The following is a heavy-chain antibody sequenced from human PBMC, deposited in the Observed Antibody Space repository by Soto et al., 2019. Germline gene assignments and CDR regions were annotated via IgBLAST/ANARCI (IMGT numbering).Heavy chain of an antibody. J-gene: IGHJ3*02. CDR1: GYTFTSYG. CDR2: ISAYNGNT. Sequence: ASVKVSCKASGYTFTSYGISWVRQAPGQGLEWMGWISAYNGNTNYAQKHQGRVTMTTDTSTSTAYMELRSLRSDDTAVYYCARDPLGYCSGGSCYEVVAFDIWGQGTMVTVSS. V-gene: IGHV1-18*01. CDR3: ARDPLGYCSGGSCYEVVAFDI. D-gene: IGHD2-15*01.